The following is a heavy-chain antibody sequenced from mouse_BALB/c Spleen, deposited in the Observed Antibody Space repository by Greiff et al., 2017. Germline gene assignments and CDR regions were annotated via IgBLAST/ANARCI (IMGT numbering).Heavy chain of an antibody. V-gene: IGHV1-77*01. CDR1: GFTFTDYY. Sequence: QVQLQQSGAELARPGASVKLSCKASGFTFTDYYINWVKQRTGQGLEWIGEIYPGSGNTYYNEKFKGKATLTADKSSSTAYMQLSSLTSEDSAVYFCAIGPTVVAPYFDYWGQGTTLTVSS. CDR2: IYPGSGNT. D-gene: IGHD1-1*01. CDR3: AIGPTVVAPYFDY. J-gene: IGHJ2*01.